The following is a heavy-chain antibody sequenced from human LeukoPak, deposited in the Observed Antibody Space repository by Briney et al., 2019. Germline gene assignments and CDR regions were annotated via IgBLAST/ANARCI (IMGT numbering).Heavy chain of an antibody. J-gene: IGHJ4*02. CDR3: ARDGRDKSNDY. CDR1: GFTFSSYA. CDR2: ISSNGGST. Sequence: GGSLRLSCAASGFTFSSYAMHWVRQAPGMGLEYVSAISSNGGSTYYANSVKGRFTISRDNSKNTLYLQMGSLRAEDMAVYYCARDGRDKSNDYWGQGTLVTVSS. V-gene: IGHV3-64*01.